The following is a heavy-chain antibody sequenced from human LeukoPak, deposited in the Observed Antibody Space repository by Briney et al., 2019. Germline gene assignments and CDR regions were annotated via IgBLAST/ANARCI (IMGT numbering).Heavy chain of an antibody. D-gene: IGHD2-21*02. Sequence: LQTLSLTCTVSGGSISSGGYYWSWIRQPPGKGLEWIGYIYHSGSTYYNPSLKSRVTISVDTSKNQFSLKLNSVTAADTAVYYCARLSHCGGDRYPFDCWGQGTLVTVSS. V-gene: IGHV4-30-2*01. CDR3: ARLSHCGGDRYPFDC. CDR1: GGSISSGGYY. J-gene: IGHJ4*02. CDR2: IYHSGST.